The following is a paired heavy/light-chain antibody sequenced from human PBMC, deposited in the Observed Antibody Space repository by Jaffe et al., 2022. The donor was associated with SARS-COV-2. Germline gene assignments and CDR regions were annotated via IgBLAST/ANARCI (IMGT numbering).Light chain of an antibody. V-gene: IGKV1-33*01. CDR1: QDINKY. CDR2: DAS. CDR3: QQYDNLIFT. Sequence: DIQMTQSPSSLSASVGDRVTITCQASQDINKYLNWYQQKPGKAPKLLIYDASNLETGVPSRFSGSGSGTDFTLTISSLQPEDVATYYCQQYDNLIFTFGPGTKVDIK. J-gene: IGKJ3*01.
Heavy chain of an antibody. J-gene: IGHJ6*02. D-gene: IGHD2-15*01. Sequence: EVQLVESGGGVVRPGGSVRLSCAASGFTFDDYGMSWVRQTPGKGLEWVSGINWDGRKTRYAESVKGRFTISRDNAKNSLYLQMNSVRAEDTALYYCARGYCSGGSCYIGFGLDVWGHGTTVTVS. CDR1: GFTFDDYG. CDR3: ARGYCSGGSCYIGFGLDV. CDR2: INWDGRKT. V-gene: IGHV3-20*04.